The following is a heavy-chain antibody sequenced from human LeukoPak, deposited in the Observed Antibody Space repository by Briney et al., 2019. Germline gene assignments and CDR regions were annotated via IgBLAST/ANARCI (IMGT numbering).Heavy chain of an antibody. V-gene: IGHV3-11*01. D-gene: IGHD3-3*01. CDR3: VCAYYDFWSGYYPPGL. J-gene: IGHJ4*02. Sequence: GGSLRLSCAACGFTFSDYYMSWIRQAPGKGLEWVTYISSSGSTIYYADSVKGRFTISRDNAKNSLYLQMNSLRAEDTAVYYCVCAYYDFWSGYYPPGLWGQGTLVTVSS. CDR2: ISSSGSTI. CDR1: GFTFSDYY.